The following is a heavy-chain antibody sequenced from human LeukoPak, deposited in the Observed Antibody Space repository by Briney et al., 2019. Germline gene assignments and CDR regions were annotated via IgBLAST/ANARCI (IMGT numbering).Heavy chain of an antibody. CDR3: ARDSQAFFDY. Sequence: PGGSLRLSCAASGFTFSSYNMNWVRQAPGKGLEWVSSISSSSSYIYYADSVKGRFTISRDNAKNSLYLQMNSLRAEDTAVYYCARDSQAFFDYWGQGTLVTVSS. CDR1: GFTFSSYN. CDR2: ISSSSSYI. J-gene: IGHJ4*02. V-gene: IGHV3-21*01.